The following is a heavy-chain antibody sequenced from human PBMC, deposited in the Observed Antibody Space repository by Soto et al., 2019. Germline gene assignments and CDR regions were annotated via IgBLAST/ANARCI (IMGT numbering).Heavy chain of an antibody. J-gene: IGHJ4*02. CDR1: GFTFSDYY. V-gene: IGHV3-11*06. CDR2: ISSHSTFT. Sequence: QVHLVESGGGLVKPGGSLRLSCAASGFTFSDYYMSWIRQAPGKGLEWISYISSHSTFTSYADSVKGRFTISRDNAKNSLYLQMNTLRAEDTAVYYCARDLPYYDISASYPRDWGQGTLVTVSS. CDR3: ARDLPYYDISASYPRD. D-gene: IGHD3-9*01.